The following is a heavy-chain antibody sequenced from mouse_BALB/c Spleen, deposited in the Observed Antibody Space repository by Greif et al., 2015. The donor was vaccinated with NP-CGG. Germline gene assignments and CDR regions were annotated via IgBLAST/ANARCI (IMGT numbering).Heavy chain of an antibody. CDR3: ARQQNWFAY. CDR1: GFTFSSYT. J-gene: IGHJ3*01. V-gene: IGHV5-9*03. CDR2: IGSGGGNT. Sequence: EVQLQESGGGLVKPGGSLKLSCAASGFTFSSYTMSWVRQTPEKRLEWVATIGSGGGNTYYPDSVKGRLTISRDNAKNNLYLQMSSLRSEDTALYYCARQQNWFAYWGQGTLVTVSA.